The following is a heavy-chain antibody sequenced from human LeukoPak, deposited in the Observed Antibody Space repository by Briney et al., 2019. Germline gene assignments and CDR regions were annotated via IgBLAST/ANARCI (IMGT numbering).Heavy chain of an antibody. D-gene: IGHD1-7*01. CDR1: GFTFRSCE. V-gene: IGHV3-23*01. CDR2: INYSGSNA. CDR3: ARDIELST. J-gene: IGHJ3*01. Sequence: PGGSLRLSCAASGFTFRSCELSWVRQAPAKGLEWVALINYSGSNAYYADSVRGRFTISRDSSKSMLYLQMDSLRAEDTAIYYCARDIELSTWGQGTMVSV.